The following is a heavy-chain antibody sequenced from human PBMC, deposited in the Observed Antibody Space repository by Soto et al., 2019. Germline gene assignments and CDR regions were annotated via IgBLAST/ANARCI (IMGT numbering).Heavy chain of an antibody. Sequence: QVQLVQSGAEMKRPGASVILSCKASGYIFTTYSIHWVRQTAGQGLEWMAKVDPRDGSTGYAQKFRGRASMAWDTSTGTVSMEVSSLTSDDTATYYCARVRSSGREFDYWGQGTQVSVSP. V-gene: IGHV1-46*01. CDR3: ARVRSSGREFDY. CDR2: VDPRDGST. CDR1: GYIFTTYS. D-gene: IGHD6-25*01. J-gene: IGHJ4*02.